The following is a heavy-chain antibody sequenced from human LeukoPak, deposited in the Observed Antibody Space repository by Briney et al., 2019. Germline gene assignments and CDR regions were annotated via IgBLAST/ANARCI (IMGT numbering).Heavy chain of an antibody. Sequence: PSETLSLTCTVSGGSISSGGYYWSWIRQHPGKGLEWIGYIYYSGSTYYNPSLKSRVTMSVDTSKNQFSLKLSSVTAADTAVYYCARATPQTAEFDYWGQGTLVTVSS. CDR3: ARATPQTAEFDY. D-gene: IGHD2-21*02. CDR1: GGSISSGGYY. J-gene: IGHJ4*02. V-gene: IGHV4-31*03. CDR2: IYYSGST.